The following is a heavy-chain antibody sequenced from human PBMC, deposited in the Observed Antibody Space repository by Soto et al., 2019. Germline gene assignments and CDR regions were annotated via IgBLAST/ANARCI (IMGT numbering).Heavy chain of an antibody. J-gene: IGHJ5*02. CDR3: ARWIGGGSAKASGEFDP. Sequence: QVQLVQSGAEVKKPGSSVKVSCKASGGTFSSYTISWVRQAPGQGLAWMGRIIPILGIANLAQRFQGRVTITADKSTCTAYMEPSSLRSENTAEYYCARWIGGGSAKASGEFDPWGQGTLVTVSS. CDR2: IIPILGIA. V-gene: IGHV1-69*02. D-gene: IGHD2-15*01. CDR1: GGTFSSYT.